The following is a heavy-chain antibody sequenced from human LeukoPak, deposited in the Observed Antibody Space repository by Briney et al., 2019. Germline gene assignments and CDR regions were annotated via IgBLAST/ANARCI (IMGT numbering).Heavy chain of an antibody. CDR2: INDRGGYI. V-gene: IGHV3-23*01. Sequence: GGSLRLSCEASGFTFSMYSMAWVRQAPGKGLEWVSVINDRGGYIQDADSVKGRFTISRDNSQNTLFLQMSSLRDEDTAVYYCVKERDRGIEVADDFDYWGQGTLVTVSS. D-gene: IGHD6-19*01. CDR1: GFTFSMYS. CDR3: VKERDRGIEVADDFDY. J-gene: IGHJ4*02.